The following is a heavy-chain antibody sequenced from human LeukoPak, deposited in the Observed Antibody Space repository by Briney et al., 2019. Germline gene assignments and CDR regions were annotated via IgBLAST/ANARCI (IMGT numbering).Heavy chain of an antibody. CDR3: ARDGLGSPDP. D-gene: IGHD3-10*01. J-gene: IGHJ5*02. Sequence: GGSLRLSCAASGFTFSDYYMSWIRQAPGKGLEWVSYISSSSSYTNYADSVKGRFTISRDNAKNSLYLQMNSVRAEDTAVYYCARDGLGSPDPWGQGTLVTVSS. V-gene: IGHV3-11*06. CDR2: ISSSSSYT. CDR1: GFTFSDYY.